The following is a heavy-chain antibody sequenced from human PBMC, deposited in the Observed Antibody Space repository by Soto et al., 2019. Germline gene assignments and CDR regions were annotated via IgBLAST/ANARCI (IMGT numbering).Heavy chain of an antibody. J-gene: IGHJ3*02. CDR1: GYPVTAYY. Sequence: QLHLVQSGAVVKKPGASVTVSCSASGYPVTAYYMHWVRQAPGRGLEWMGGINPATGAAKYTQTFQGRVPMTRETATITVFMEPSGLTSGDTAVFYCARGGGVGVAGSAAFDMWGQGTLVTVSS. CDR2: INPATGAA. CDR3: ARGGGVGVAGSAAFDM. V-gene: IGHV1-2*02. D-gene: IGHD3-3*01.